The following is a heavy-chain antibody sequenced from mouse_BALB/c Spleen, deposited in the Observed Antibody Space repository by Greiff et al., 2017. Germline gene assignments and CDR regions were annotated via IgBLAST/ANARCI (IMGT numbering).Heavy chain of an antibody. D-gene: IGHD1-1*01. J-gene: IGHJ3*01. CDR1: GYTFSSYW. CDR3: ARGSYYYGSSPFAY. V-gene: IGHV1-9*01. Sequence: VQLQQSGAELMKPGASVKISCKATGYTFSSYWIEWVKQRPGHGLEWIGEILPGSGSTNYNEKFKGKATFTADTSSNTTYMQLSSLTSEDYSVYYCARGSYYYGSSPFAYWGQGTLVTVSA. CDR2: ILPGSGST.